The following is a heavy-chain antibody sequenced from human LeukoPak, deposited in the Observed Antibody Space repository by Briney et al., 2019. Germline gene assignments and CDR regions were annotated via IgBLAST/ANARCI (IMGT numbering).Heavy chain of an antibody. CDR2: IYYSGST. Sequence: SETLSLTCTVSGGSISSYYWSWIRQPPGKGLEWIGYIYYSGSTNYNPSLKSRVTISVDTSKNQFSLKLSSVTAADTAVYYCARGYSSSWPLGYWGQGTLVTVSS. CDR3: ARGYSSSWPLGY. CDR1: GGSISSYY. J-gene: IGHJ4*02. D-gene: IGHD6-13*01. V-gene: IGHV4-59*01.